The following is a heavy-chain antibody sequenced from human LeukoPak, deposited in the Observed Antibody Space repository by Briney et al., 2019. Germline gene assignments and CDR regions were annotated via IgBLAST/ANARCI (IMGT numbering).Heavy chain of an antibody. CDR1: GGSISSYY. D-gene: IGHD3-22*01. Sequence: SETLSLTCTVSGGSISSYYWSWIRQPAGKGLEWIGRIYTSGSTNYNPSLKSRVTMSVDTSKNQFSLKLSSVTAADTAVYYCARDYYDSSGYYPEDYYYMDVWGKGTTVTISS. CDR2: IYTSGST. J-gene: IGHJ6*03. CDR3: ARDYYDSSGYYPEDYYYMDV. V-gene: IGHV4-4*07.